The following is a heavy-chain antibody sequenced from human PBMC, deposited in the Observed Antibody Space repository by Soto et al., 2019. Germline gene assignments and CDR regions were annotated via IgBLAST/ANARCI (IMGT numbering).Heavy chain of an antibody. CDR3: ARERPSADFWSGCSFGLDV. CDR1: GCTLTSYE. Sequence: VGSLRPSCAASGCTLTSYEMYWCGQAPGKGLDGISYISSGSQTIYYADSVKGRFTISRDNAKNSLYLQMNSLRGEDAAVYYCARERPSADFWSGCSFGLDVWGQGTMVTVSS. J-gene: IGHJ6*02. D-gene: IGHD3-3*01. V-gene: IGHV3-48*03. CDR2: ISSGSQTI.